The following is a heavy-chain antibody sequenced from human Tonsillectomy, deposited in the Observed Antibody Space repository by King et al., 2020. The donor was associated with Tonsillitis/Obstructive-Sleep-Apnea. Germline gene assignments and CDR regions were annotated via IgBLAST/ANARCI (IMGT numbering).Heavy chain of an antibody. J-gene: IGHJ5*02. CDR1: GFSLSTSGVS. D-gene: IGHD2-21*02. CDR2: IYWDDAK. CDR3: APQTWETPKXXVSGGCYXWXXP. V-gene: IGHV2-5*02. Sequence: ITLKESGPTLVKPRQTLTLTCTFSGFSLSTSGVSVAWIRQPPGKALEWLALIYWDDAKRYSPSLESRLTITKDTSTNQVVLTMTNMDPVDTATYYCAPQTWETPKXXVSGGCYXWXXPXGQGTLVTVSS.